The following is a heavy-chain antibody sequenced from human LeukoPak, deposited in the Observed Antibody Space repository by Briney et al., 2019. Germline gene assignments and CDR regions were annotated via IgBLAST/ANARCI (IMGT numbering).Heavy chain of an antibody. CDR1: GLTFSSYW. J-gene: IGHJ5*02. V-gene: IGHV3-7*01. Sequence: GGSLRLSCAASGLTFSSYWMSWVRQAPGKGLEWVANIKQDGSEKYYVDSVKGRFTISRDNAKNSLYLQMNSLRAEDTAVYYCARANNEYYDFWSGYYSWFDPWGQGTLVTVSS. CDR2: IKQDGSEK. D-gene: IGHD3-3*01. CDR3: ARANNEYYDFWSGYYSWFDP.